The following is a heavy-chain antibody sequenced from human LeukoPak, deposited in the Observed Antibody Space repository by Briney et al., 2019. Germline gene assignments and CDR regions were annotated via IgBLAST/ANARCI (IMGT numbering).Heavy chain of an antibody. D-gene: IGHD3-10*01. CDR1: GFPFSSYA. CDR3: ARHGSGFNY. Sequence: GGSLRLSCAASGFPFSSYAMHWVRQAPGKGLEWVAYISTLSSTIYYADSVKGRFTISRDNAKNSLYLQTNSLRDEDTAVYYCARHGSGFNYWGRGALVTVSS. CDR2: ISTLSSTI. V-gene: IGHV3-48*02. J-gene: IGHJ4*02.